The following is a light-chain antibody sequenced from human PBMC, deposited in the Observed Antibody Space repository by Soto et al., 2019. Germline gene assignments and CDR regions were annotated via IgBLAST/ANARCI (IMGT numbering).Light chain of an antibody. CDR2: LNSDGSH. Sequence: QSVLTQSPSASASRGASVKLTCTLSSGHSSYAIAWHQQQPEKGPRYLMKLNSDGSHSKGDGIPDRFSGSSSGAECYLTISSLQSEDEADYYCQTWGTGIRVFGGGTKLTVL. CDR1: SGHSSYA. CDR3: QTWGTGIRV. J-gene: IGLJ3*02. V-gene: IGLV4-69*01.